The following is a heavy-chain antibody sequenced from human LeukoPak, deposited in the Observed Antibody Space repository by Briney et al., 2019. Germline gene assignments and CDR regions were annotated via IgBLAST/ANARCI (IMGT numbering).Heavy chain of an antibody. Sequence: GRSLRLSCAASGFTFSSYGMHWVRQAPGKGLEWVAVISYDGSNKYYADSVKGRFTISRDNSKNTLYLQMNSLRAEDTAVYYCAKTVAGTVYYFDYWGQGTLVTVSS. D-gene: IGHD6-19*01. V-gene: IGHV3-30*18. CDR2: ISYDGSNK. CDR1: GFTFSSYG. CDR3: AKTVAGTVYYFDY. J-gene: IGHJ4*02.